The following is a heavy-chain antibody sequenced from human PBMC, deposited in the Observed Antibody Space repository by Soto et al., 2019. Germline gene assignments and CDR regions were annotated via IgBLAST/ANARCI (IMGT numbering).Heavy chain of an antibody. CDR3: ARGIWVATTADYYIDS. CDR2: INTGNGNT. V-gene: IGHV1-3*04. Sequence: ASVKVSCKASGYTFTSYGISWVRQAPGQGLEWMGWINTGNGNTKYSQNFQGRVTITRDTSASIAYMEVNGLRSEDTAVFYCARGIWVATTADYYIDSWGQATLVTVSS. J-gene: IGHJ5*01. CDR1: GYTFTSYG. D-gene: IGHD5-12*01.